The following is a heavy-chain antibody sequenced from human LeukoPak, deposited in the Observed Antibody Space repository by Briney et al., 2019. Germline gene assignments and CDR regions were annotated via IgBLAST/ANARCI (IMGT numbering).Heavy chain of an antibody. V-gene: IGHV4-39*01. CDR1: GGSISSSSYY. CDR2: IYYSGST. Sequence: SETLSLTCTVSGGSISSSSYYWGWIRQPPGKGLEWIGSIYYSGSTYYNPSLKSRVTISVDTSKNQFSLKLSSVTAADTAVYYCARQEYSSSQNGWGQGTLVTVSS. J-gene: IGHJ4*02. CDR3: ARQEYSSSQNG. D-gene: IGHD6-13*01.